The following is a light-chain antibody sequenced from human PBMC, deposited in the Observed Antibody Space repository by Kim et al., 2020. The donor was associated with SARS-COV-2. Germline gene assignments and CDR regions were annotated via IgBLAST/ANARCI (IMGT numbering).Light chain of an antibody. CDR1: QSISSW. CDR3: QQYKTYPWT. V-gene: IGKV1-5*03. Sequence: ASVGDRVSTTYRASQSISSWSACFQRKPGKAPKLLIHKASTVEAAVPSRFSGSESGTEFTLTISSLQPDDFATYYCQQYKTYPWTFGQGTKVDIK. CDR2: KAS. J-gene: IGKJ1*01.